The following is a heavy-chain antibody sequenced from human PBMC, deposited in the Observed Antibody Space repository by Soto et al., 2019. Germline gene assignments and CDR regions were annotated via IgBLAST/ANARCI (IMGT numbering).Heavy chain of an antibody. CDR3: AMVVATMLWFDP. V-gene: IGHV1-69*13. D-gene: IGHD5-12*01. Sequence: GASVKVSCKASGRTFSSYAISCVRQAPGQGLEWMGGIIPIFGTANYAQKFQGRVTITADESTSTAYMELSSLRSEDTAVYYCAMVVATMLWFDPWGQGTLVTVSS. CDR2: IIPIFGTA. CDR1: GRTFSSYA. J-gene: IGHJ5*02.